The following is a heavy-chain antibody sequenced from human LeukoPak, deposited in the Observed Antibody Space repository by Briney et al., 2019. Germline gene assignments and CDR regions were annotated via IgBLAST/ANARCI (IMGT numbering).Heavy chain of an antibody. D-gene: IGHD2-2*02. CDR3: ARHRYCSSTSCYRKGHSSLESFDI. CDR2: IYYSGST. J-gene: IGHJ3*02. V-gene: IGHV4-31*03. Sequence: SETLSLTCTVSGGSISSGGYYWSWIRQHPGKGLEWIGYIYYSGSTYYNPSLKSRVTISVDTSKNQFSLKLSSVTAADTAVYYCARHRYCSSTSCYRKGHSSLESFDIWGQGTMVTVSS. CDR1: GGSISSGGYY.